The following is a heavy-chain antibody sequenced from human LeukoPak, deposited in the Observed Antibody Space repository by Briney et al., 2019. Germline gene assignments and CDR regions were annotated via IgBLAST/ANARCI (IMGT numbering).Heavy chain of an antibody. CDR3: ARHRTYYYDSSGRGVADAFDI. D-gene: IGHD3-22*01. CDR1: GGSISSSSYY. V-gene: IGHV4-39*01. Sequence: SETLSLTCTVSGGSISSSSYYWGWIRQPPGKGLEWIGSIYYSGSTYYNPSLKSRVTIPVDTSKNQFSLKLSSVTAADTAVYYCARHRTYYYDSSGRGVADAFDIWGQGTMVTASS. CDR2: IYYSGST. J-gene: IGHJ3*02.